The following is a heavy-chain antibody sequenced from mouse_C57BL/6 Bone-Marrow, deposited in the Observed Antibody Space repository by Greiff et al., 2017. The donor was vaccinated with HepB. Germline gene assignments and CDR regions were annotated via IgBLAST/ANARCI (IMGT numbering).Heavy chain of an antibody. Sequence: VQLQQSGAELARPGASVKLSCKASGYTFTSYGISWVKQRTGQGLEWIGKIYPRSGNTYYNEKFKGKATLTADKSSSTAYMELRSLTSEDSAVYFCARRDYYGSSYDWGQGTTLTVSS. CDR1: GYTFTSYG. CDR2: IYPRSGNT. CDR3: ARRDYYGSSYD. V-gene: IGHV1-81*01. D-gene: IGHD1-1*01. J-gene: IGHJ2*01.